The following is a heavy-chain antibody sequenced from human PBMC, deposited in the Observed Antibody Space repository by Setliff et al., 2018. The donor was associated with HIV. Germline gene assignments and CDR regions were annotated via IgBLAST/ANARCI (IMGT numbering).Heavy chain of an antibody. Sequence: PGGSLRLSCAASGFTFSNYAMHWVRQAPGKGLEWLAVISYDGSDKYYADSVKGRFTISRDNSKNTLYLQMNSLRPEDTAVYYCARDLYPLTTRYSFDYWGQGTLVTVSS. CDR3: ARDLYPLTTRYSFDY. D-gene: IGHD4-17*01. CDR1: GFTFSNYA. CDR2: ISYDGSDK. J-gene: IGHJ4*02. V-gene: IGHV3-30*01.